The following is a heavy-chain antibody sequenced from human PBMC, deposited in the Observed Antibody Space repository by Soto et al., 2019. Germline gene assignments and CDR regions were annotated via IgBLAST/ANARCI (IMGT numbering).Heavy chain of an antibody. Sequence: SVKVSCKASGGTFSSYAISWVRQAPGQGLEWMGGIIPIFGTANYAQKFQGRVTITADESTSTAYMELSSLRAEDTAVYYCARDMLWGFSYSTDYFDYWGQGTLVTVSS. CDR3: ARDMLWGFSYSTDYFDY. D-gene: IGHD6-13*01. CDR2: IIPIFGTA. J-gene: IGHJ4*02. V-gene: IGHV1-69*13. CDR1: GGTFSSYA.